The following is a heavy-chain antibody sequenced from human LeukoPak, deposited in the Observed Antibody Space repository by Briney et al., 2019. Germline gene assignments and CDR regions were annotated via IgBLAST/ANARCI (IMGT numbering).Heavy chain of an antibody. Sequence: SETLSLTCTVSGGSISNNNYYWAWIRQPAGKGLEWIGRLNPSGTTNYNSSLESRVTISADTSGNQFSLKLSSVTAADTAVYYCARGRPYGDYFDYWGQGALVTVSS. CDR2: LNPSGTT. CDR1: GGSISNNNYY. D-gene: IGHD4-17*01. CDR3: ARGRPYGDYFDY. J-gene: IGHJ4*02. V-gene: IGHV4-61*02.